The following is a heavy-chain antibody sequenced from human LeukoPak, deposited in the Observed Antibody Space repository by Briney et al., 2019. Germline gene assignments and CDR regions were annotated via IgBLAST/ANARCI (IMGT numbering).Heavy chain of an antibody. CDR3: ARDSEQLVGLYYFDY. CDR2: INPSGGST. CDR1: GYTFTSYY. D-gene: IGHD6-6*01. J-gene: IGHJ4*02. Sequence: ASVKVSCTASGYTFTSYYMHWVRQAPGQGLEWMGIINPSGGSTSYAQKFQGRVTMTRDTSTSTVYMELSSLRSEDTAVYYCARDSEQLVGLYYFDYWGQGTLVTVSS. V-gene: IGHV1-46*01.